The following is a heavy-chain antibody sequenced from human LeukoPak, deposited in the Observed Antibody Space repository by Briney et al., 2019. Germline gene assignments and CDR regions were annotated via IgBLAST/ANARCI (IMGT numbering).Heavy chain of an antibody. Sequence: SETLSLTCTVSGGSISSSSYYWGWIRQPPGKGLEWIGSIYYSGSTYYNPSLKSRVTISVDTSKNQFSLKLSSVTAADTAVYYCARGWLAAGRFDYWGQGTLVTVSS. V-gene: IGHV4-39*07. CDR3: ARGWLAAGRFDY. J-gene: IGHJ4*02. CDR2: IYYSGST. D-gene: IGHD2-15*01. CDR1: GGSISSSSYY.